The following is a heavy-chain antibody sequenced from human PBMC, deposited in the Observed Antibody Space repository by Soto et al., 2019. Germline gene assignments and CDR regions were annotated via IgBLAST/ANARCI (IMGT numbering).Heavy chain of an antibody. V-gene: IGHV3-48*02. D-gene: IGHD3-10*01. Sequence: EVQLVESGGGLVQPGGSLRLSCAASGFTFSLYSMSWFRQDPGKGLEWVSYISRSSTGIHYADSVKGRFTLSRDDATNSMNLQMNSLRDGDTAVYYCARAVTWGLDVWGQGTTVSISS. CDR2: ISRSSTGI. CDR1: GFTFSLYS. CDR3: ARAVTWGLDV. J-gene: IGHJ6*02.